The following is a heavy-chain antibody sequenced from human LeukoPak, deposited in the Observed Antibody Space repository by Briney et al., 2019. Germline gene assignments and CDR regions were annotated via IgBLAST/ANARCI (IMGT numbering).Heavy chain of an antibody. CDR3: ARDFRFLDDY. J-gene: IGHJ4*02. Sequence: PGGSLRLSCAASGFTFSSYAMSWVRQAPGKGLEWVANIKQDGSEKYYADSVKGRFTISRDNAENSLYLEMNSLRAEDTALYYCARDFRFLDDYWGQGTLVTVSS. D-gene: IGHD3/OR15-3a*01. CDR1: GFTFSSYA. CDR2: IKQDGSEK. V-gene: IGHV3-7*01.